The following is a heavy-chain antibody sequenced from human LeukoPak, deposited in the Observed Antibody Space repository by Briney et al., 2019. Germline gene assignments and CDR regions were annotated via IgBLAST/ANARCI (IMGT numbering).Heavy chain of an antibody. CDR2: IWYDGSNK. V-gene: IGHV3-33*01. J-gene: IGHJ4*02. D-gene: IGHD6-19*01. CDR3: ATSRGIAVAGTIY. CDR1: GFTFSSYG. Sequence: GGSLRLSCAASGFTFSSYGMHWVRQAPGKGLEWVAVIWYDGSNKYYADSVKGRFTISRDNSKNTLYLQMNSLRAEDTAVYYCATSRGIAVAGTIYWGQGTLVTVS.